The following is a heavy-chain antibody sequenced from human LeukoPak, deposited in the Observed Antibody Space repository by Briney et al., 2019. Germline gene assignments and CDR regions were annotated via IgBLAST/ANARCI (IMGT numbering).Heavy chain of an antibody. CDR1: GDSVSSSSAA. CDR2: TYYRSKWYS. Sequence: SQTLSLTCVISGDSVSSSSAAWNWIRQSPSRGLEWLGRTYYRSKWYSDYAVSVKSRITITADTSKNQFSLQLTSMTRDDTALYFCAREGPHCSSWNCYSPKAIGFFDSWGQGNLVTVSS. V-gene: IGHV6-1*01. J-gene: IGHJ4*02. CDR3: AREGPHCSSWNCYSPKAIGFFDS. D-gene: IGHD2-15*01.